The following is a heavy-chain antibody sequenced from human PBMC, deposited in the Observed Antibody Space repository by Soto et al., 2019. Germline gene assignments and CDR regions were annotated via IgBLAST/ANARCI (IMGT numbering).Heavy chain of an antibody. J-gene: IGHJ6*02. D-gene: IGHD2-2*01. CDR1: GGSISRYY. V-gene: IGHV4-4*07. CDR3: ARVQGGHYCSSTSCPLDV. Sequence: TSETLSLTCTFSGGSISRYYWSWIRQPAGEGLEWIGRIYTSGSTNYNPSLKSRVTMSVDTSKNQFSLKLSSVTAADTAVYYCARVQGGHYCSSTSCPLDVWGQGTTVTVSS. CDR2: IYTSGST.